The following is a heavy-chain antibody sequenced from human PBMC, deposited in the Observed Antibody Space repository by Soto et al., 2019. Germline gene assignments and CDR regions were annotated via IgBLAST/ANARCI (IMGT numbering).Heavy chain of an antibody. V-gene: IGHV5-10-1*01. CDR2: IDPSDSYT. Sequence: LGESLKISCKGSGYSFTSYWISWVRQMPGKGLEWMGRIDPSDSYTNYSPSFQGHVTISADKSIRTAYLQWSSLKASDAAMYYWARYVGTAMVTDYGMDVWGQGTTVTVSS. D-gene: IGHD5-18*01. J-gene: IGHJ6*02. CDR3: ARYVGTAMVTDYGMDV. CDR1: GYSFTSYW.